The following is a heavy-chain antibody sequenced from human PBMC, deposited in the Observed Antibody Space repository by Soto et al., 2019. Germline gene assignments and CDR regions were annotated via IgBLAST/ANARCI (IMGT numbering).Heavy chain of an antibody. Sequence: GGSLRLSCAASGVTFSIYGMHWFRQAPGKGLKWVAVIWYDGSNKYYADSVKGRFTISRDNSKNTLYLQMNSLRAEDTAVYYCAAEYYYDSSGYSTSPNWGQGT. CDR3: AAEYYYDSSGYSTSPN. CDR2: IWYDGSNK. J-gene: IGHJ4*02. V-gene: IGHV3-33*01. D-gene: IGHD3-22*01. CDR1: GVTFSIYG.